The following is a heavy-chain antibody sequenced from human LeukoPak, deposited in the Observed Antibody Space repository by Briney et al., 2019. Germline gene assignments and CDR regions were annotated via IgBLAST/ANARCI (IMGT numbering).Heavy chain of an antibody. CDR2: IIPIFGRA. Sequence: SVKVSCKASGGTFSSYAISWVRQAPGQGLEWMGGIIPIFGRANYAQKFQGRVTITADESTSTAYMELSSLRSEDTAVYYCARGRSGSYLFYYFDYWGQGTLVTVSS. CDR1: GGTFSSYA. J-gene: IGHJ4*02. CDR3: ARGRSGSYLFYYFDY. V-gene: IGHV1-69*13. D-gene: IGHD1-26*01.